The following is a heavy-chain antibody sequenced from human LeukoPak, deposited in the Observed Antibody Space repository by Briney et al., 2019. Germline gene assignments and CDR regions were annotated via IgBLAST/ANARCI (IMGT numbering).Heavy chain of an antibody. CDR1: GGTFSSYA. V-gene: IGHV1-18*01. CDR2: ISAYNGNT. J-gene: IGHJ4*02. Sequence: RASVTVSCKASGGTFSSYAISWVRQAPGQGLEWMGWISAYNGNTNYAQKLQGRVTMTTDTSTSTAYMELRSLRSDDTAVYYCARDGSLWLKYGDYWGQGTLVTVSS. CDR3: ARDGSLWLKYGDY. D-gene: IGHD5-24*01.